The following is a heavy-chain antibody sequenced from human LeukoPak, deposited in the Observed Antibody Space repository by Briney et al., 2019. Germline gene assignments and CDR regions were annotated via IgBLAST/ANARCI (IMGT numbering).Heavy chain of an antibody. V-gene: IGHV3-20*04. CDR3: ARPYTIFGVVSLFDY. CDR2: INWNGGST. Sequence: PGGSLRLSCAASGFTFDDYGMSWVRQAPGKGLEWVSGINWNGGSTGYADSVKGRFTISRDNAKNSLYLQMNSLRAEDTAVYYCARPYTIFGVVSLFDYWGQGTLVTVSS. CDR1: GFTFDDYG. D-gene: IGHD3-3*01. J-gene: IGHJ4*02.